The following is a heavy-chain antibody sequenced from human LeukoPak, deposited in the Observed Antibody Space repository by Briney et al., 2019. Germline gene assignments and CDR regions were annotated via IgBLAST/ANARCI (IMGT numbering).Heavy chain of an antibody. Sequence: GGSLRLSCAASGFTFSSYWMSWVRQAPGKGLEWVANIKQDGSEKYYVDSVKGRFTISRDNAKNSLYLQMNSLRAEDTAVYYCAREGTAAADYYYYYMDVWGKGTTVTVSS. V-gene: IGHV3-7*01. D-gene: IGHD6-13*01. CDR1: GFTFSSYW. CDR3: AREGTAAADYYYYYMDV. CDR2: IKQDGSEK. J-gene: IGHJ6*03.